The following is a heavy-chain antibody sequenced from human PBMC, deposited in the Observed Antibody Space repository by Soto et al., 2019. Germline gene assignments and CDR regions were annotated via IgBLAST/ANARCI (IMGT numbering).Heavy chain of an antibody. CDR1: GVTFSNAW. J-gene: IGHJ4*02. CDR3: AADRCLDGVCYLGWW. CDR2: IKSKTDGGTS. Sequence: EVQLVEPGGGLVKPGGSLRLSCAASGVTFSNAWMNWVRQAPGKGLEWVGRIKSKTDGGTSDYAAPVEGRFTISRDDSNNTLYLQMNSLETVDTDVYYCAADRCLDGVCYLGWWWGQGDLGAVAS. D-gene: IGHD2-8*01. V-gene: IGHV3-15*07.